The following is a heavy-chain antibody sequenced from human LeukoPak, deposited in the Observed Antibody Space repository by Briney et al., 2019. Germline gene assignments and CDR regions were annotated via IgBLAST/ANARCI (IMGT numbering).Heavy chain of an antibody. CDR2: ISGSGGST. D-gene: IGHD2-2*01. Sequence: GGSLRLSCAASGFTFSSYAMSWVRQAPGKGLEWVSAISGSGGSTYYADSVKGRFTISRDNSKNMLYLQMNSLRAEDTAVYYCAKEGKYQLLFRNYYFDYWGQGTLVTVSS. CDR1: GFTFSSYA. CDR3: AKEGKYQLLFRNYYFDY. V-gene: IGHV3-23*01. J-gene: IGHJ4*02.